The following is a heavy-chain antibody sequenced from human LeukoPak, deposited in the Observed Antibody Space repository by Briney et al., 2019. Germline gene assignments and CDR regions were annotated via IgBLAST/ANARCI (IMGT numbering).Heavy chain of an antibody. Sequence: SETLSLTFAVYGGSFSGYYGSWSRQPPGKGLKWIGEINQSGNTNYNPSRKSRVTISVDKSKNQFSLKLSSVTAADTAVYYCARVCITIFGVVPTWHYYFDYWGQGTLVTVSS. V-gene: IGHV4-34*01. CDR1: GGSFSGYY. D-gene: IGHD3-3*01. CDR2: INQSGNT. J-gene: IGHJ4*02. CDR3: ARVCITIFGVVPTWHYYFDY.